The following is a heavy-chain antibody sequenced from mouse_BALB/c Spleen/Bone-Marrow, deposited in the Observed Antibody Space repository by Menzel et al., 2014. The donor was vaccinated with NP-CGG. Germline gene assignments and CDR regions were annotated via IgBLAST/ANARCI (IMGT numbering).Heavy chain of an antibody. CDR2: IYPSDSYT. CDR3: TRGYYRYDVGYWYFDV. Sequence: VQLQQSGAELVRPGASVKLSCKASGYTFTNYWINWVKQRPGQGLEWIGNIYPSDSYTNYNQMFKDKATLTVDKSSRTAYMQLSIPTSEDSAVYYCTRGYYRYDVGYWYFDVWGAGTTATVSS. CDR1: GYTFTNYW. J-gene: IGHJ1*01. D-gene: IGHD2-14*01. V-gene: IGHV1-69*02.